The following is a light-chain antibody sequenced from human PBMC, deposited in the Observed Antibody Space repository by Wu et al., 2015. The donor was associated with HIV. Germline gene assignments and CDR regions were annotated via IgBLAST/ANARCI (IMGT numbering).Light chain of an antibody. V-gene: IGKV1-9*01. J-gene: IGKJ2*01. CDR2: AAS. Sequence: DIQLTQSPSFLSASVGDRVTISCRASQGIRTYLAWYQQKSGKAPNLLIYAASTLQDGVPSRFSGGGSGTEFTLTINSLQPEDFATYYCQQVTKYPYTFGQGTKVEI. CDR3: QQVTKYPYT. CDR1: QGIRTY.